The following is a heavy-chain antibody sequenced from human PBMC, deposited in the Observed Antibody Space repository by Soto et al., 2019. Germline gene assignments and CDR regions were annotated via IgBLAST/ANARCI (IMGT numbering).Heavy chain of an antibody. CDR3: AIPNNSTIDPGRDFFDY. V-gene: IGHV1-69*02. J-gene: IGHJ4*02. D-gene: IGHD1-1*01. Sequence: QVHLVQSGAEVKKPGSSVKVSCKASGGTFSTFTITWLRQAPGQGLEWMGRILPVLGITNYAQKFQGRVTITADKSTSTAYMELSSLRSEDTAVFYCAIPNNSTIDPGRDFFDYWGQGTLVTVSP. CDR1: GGTFSTFT. CDR2: ILPVLGIT.